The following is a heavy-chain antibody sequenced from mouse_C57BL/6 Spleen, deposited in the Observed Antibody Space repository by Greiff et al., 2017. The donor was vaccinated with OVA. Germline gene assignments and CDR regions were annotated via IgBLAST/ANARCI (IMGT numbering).Heavy chain of an antibody. CDR3: ASNYYGSNWCFDV. CDR2: IYPGSGST. CDR1: GYTFTSYW. Sequence: VQLQQSGAELVKPGASVKLSCKASGYTFTSYWITWVKQRPGQGLEWIGEIYPGSGSTYYNEKFKGKATLTADTSSSTAYLQLSSLTSEDSAVYYCASNYYGSNWCFDVWGTGTTVTVSS. V-gene: IGHV1-55*01. D-gene: IGHD2-1*01. J-gene: IGHJ1*03.